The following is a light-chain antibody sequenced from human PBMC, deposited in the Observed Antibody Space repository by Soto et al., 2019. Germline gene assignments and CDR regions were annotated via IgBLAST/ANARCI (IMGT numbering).Light chain of an antibody. CDR1: QILLHSNGYNY. CDR3: MQGLQTSPT. V-gene: IGKV2-28*01. CDR2: LGV. J-gene: IGKJ1*01. Sequence: IVLTQSPLYMPALPGGPGPISCMSSQILLHSNGYNYLDWYLQKPGQSPQLLIYLGVDRASGVPDRFSGSGSGTDFTLKISRVEAEDVGVYYCMQGLQTSPTFGQGTKVDIK.